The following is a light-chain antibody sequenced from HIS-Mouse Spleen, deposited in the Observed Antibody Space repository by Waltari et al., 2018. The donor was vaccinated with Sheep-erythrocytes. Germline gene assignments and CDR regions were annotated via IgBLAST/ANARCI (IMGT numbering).Light chain of an antibody. CDR3: QQSYSTPQFT. J-gene: IGKJ3*01. CDR2: AAS. CDR1: QSISSY. V-gene: IGKV1-39*01. Sequence: DIQMTQSPSSLSASVGDRVTITCRASQSISSYLNWYQQKPGKAPKLLIYAASSLQIGVPSRFSGSGSGTDFTLTISSLQPEDVATYYCQQSYSTPQFTFGPGTKVDIK.